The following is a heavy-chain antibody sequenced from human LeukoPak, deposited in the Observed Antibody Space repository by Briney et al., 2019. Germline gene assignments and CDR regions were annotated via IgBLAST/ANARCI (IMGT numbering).Heavy chain of an antibody. Sequence: SETLSLTCSVSGGSISSYYWSWIRQPPGKALECIGYIYYSGSTNYNPSLKSRVTISVDTSKSQFSLKLSSVTAADTAVYYCARVYSGYDSLDYWGQGTLVTVSS. J-gene: IGHJ4*02. CDR2: IYYSGST. V-gene: IGHV4-59*01. CDR3: ARVYSGYDSLDY. D-gene: IGHD5-12*01. CDR1: GGSISSYY.